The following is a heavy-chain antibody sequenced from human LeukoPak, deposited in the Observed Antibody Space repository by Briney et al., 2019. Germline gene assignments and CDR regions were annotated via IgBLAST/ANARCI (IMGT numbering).Heavy chain of an antibody. CDR1: GFTFSDYY. CDR2: IYSGGST. V-gene: IGHV3-66*01. J-gene: IGHJ4*02. Sequence: PGGSLRLSCAASGFTFSDYYMSWVRQAPGKGLEWVSVIYSGGSTYYADSVKGRFTISRDNSKNTLYLQMNSLRAEDTAVYYCARVYSPGGYWGQGTLVTVSS. D-gene: IGHD2-21*01. CDR3: ARVYSPGGY.